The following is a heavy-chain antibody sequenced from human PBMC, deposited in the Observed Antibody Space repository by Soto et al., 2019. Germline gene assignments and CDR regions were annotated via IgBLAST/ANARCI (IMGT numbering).Heavy chain of an antibody. CDR2: INPRSGST. Sequence: QVNLVQSGAEVAKPGASVKVSCKASGDTFNNHFLHWVRLAPGQALEWLGMINPRSGSTTYSERLQDKVTITRATSTTTVYIGLSSLRSEDRATYYCARGPRGTVVGYYYYAMDVWGQGTTVTVSS. CDR1: GDTFNNHF. CDR3: ARGPRGTVVGYYYYAMDV. J-gene: IGHJ6*02. D-gene: IGHD1-26*01. V-gene: IGHV1-46*02.